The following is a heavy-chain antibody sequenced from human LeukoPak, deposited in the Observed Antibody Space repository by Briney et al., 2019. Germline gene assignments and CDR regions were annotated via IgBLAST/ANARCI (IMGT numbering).Heavy chain of an antibody. Sequence: PGGSLRLSCAASGFTFSSYSMNWVRQAPGKGLEWVSYITTSSDTIYYADSVKGRFTISRDNSKNTLYLQMNSLRAEDTAVYYCAKGGYWGQGTLVTVSS. CDR2: ITTSSDTI. V-gene: IGHV3-48*01. CDR1: GFTFSSYS. CDR3: AKGGY. J-gene: IGHJ4*02.